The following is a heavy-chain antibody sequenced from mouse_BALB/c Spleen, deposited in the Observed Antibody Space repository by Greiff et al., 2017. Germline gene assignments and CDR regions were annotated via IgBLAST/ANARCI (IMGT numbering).Heavy chain of an antibody. J-gene: IGHJ2*01. V-gene: IGHV6-6*02. Sequence: EVKVEESGGGLVQPGGSMKLSCVASGFTFSNYWMNWVRQSPEKGLEWVAEIRLKSNNYATHYAESVKGRFTISRDDSKSSVYLQMNNLRAEDTGIYYCTRDKYGLDYWGQGTTLTVSS. CDR1: GFTFSNYW. D-gene: IGHD2-10*02. CDR2: IRLKSNNYAT. CDR3: TRDKYGLDY.